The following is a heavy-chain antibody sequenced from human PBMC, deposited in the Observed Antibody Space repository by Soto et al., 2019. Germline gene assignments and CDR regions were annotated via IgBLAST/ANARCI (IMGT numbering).Heavy chain of an antibody. D-gene: IGHD2-21*02. CDR2: SRSDGTTI. Sequence: EAHLVESGGGLVQPGGSLRLSCAASGFTFSDNPMNWVRLAPGKGLGWVSHSRSDGTTIYYADSVKGRLTISRDNPKNSPYLHMNSLRDEDTAIYYCVRDHDFAFDSWGQGTLVTVSS. V-gene: IGHV3-48*02. CDR3: VRDHDFAFDS. J-gene: IGHJ4*02. CDR1: GFTFSDNP.